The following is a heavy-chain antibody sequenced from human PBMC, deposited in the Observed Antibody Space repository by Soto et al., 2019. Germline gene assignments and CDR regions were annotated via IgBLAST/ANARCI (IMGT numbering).Heavy chain of an antibody. V-gene: IGHV4-31*03. CDR1: GGSISSGVYY. CDR2: IYYSGST. Sequence: SEPLSLTCTVSGGSISSGVYYWSWIRQHPGKGLEWIGYIYYSGSTYYNPSLKSRVTISVDTSKNQFSLKLSSVTAADTAVYYGARAIDSSADYWGQGTLVTVSS. D-gene: IGHD6-25*01. CDR3: ARAIDSSADY. J-gene: IGHJ4*02.